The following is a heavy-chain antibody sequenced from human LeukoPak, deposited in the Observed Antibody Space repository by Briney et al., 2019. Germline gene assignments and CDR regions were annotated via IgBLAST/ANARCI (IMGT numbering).Heavy chain of an antibody. Sequence: SETLSLTCTVSGASISSGDYYWSWIRQSPGKGLEWIGYIYYTGSTYYKSSLKSRVIISVDTSKKQVSLYLTSVTAADTAVYYCARQWYYGDYFDYWGQGTPVTVSS. CDR1: GASISSGDYY. J-gene: IGHJ4*02. V-gene: IGHV4-30-4*01. CDR2: IYYTGST. CDR3: ARQWYYGDYFDY. D-gene: IGHD4-17*01.